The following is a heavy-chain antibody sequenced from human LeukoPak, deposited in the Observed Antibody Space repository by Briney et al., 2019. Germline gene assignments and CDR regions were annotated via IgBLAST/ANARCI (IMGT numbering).Heavy chain of an antibody. D-gene: IGHD4-17*01. CDR3: AKDPGIRFDYYYYGMDV. Sequence: SVKGRFTISRDNSKNTLYLQMNSLRAEDTAVYYCAKDPGIRFDYYYYGMDVWGQGTTVTVSS. V-gene: IGHV3-30*02. J-gene: IGHJ6*02.